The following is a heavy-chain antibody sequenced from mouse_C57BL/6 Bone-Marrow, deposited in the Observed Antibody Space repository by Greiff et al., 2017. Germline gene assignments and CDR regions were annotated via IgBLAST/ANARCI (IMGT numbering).Heavy chain of an antibody. CDR2: IYPSDSET. Sequence: QVQLQQPGAELVRPGSSVKLSCKASGYTFTSYWMDWVKQRPGQGLEWIGNIYPSDSETHYNQKFKDKATLTVAKSFSTAYMQLSSLTSEDSAVYYCARGTTVVARYAMDYWGQGTSVTVSS. CDR3: ARGTTVVARYAMDY. J-gene: IGHJ4*01. V-gene: IGHV1-61*01. CDR1: GYTFTSYW. D-gene: IGHD1-1*01.